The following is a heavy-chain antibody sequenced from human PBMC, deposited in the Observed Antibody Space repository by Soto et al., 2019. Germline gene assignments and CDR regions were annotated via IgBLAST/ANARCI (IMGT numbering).Heavy chain of an antibody. Sequence: QVQLVESGGGVVQPGRSLRLSCEASGFTFSIYGMHWVRQAPGKGLEWVAIISYDGSNRDYADSMKGRFTISRDNSKNTLYLQMNSLRAEDTAVYYCAKDQGYCLGGSCYFPDYWGQGTLVTVSS. V-gene: IGHV3-30*18. CDR2: ISYDGSNR. D-gene: IGHD2-15*01. CDR3: AKDQGYCLGGSCYFPDY. CDR1: GFTFSIYG. J-gene: IGHJ4*02.